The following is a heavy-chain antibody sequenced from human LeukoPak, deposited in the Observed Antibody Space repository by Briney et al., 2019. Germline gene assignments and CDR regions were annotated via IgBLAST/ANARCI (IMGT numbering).Heavy chain of an antibody. V-gene: IGHV4-59*01. Sequence: SETLSLTCSVSGGSITSYYWSWIRQPPGKGLEWIGYIFYSGSTNYNPSLKSRVSISIDTSKNQFSLKLSSVTAADTAVYYCASGGYCSSGSCYPNWFDPWGQGTLVTVSS. J-gene: IGHJ5*02. CDR2: IFYSGST. D-gene: IGHD2-15*01. CDR3: ASGGYCSSGSCYPNWFDP. CDR1: GGSITSYY.